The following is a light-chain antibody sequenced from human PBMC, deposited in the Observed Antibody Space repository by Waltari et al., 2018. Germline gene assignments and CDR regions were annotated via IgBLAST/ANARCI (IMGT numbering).Light chain of an antibody. CDR1: SSDIGRYDI. Sequence: QSALTQPASVSGCPGQSVTISCTGASSDIGRYDIASWYQQHPGNAPKLIICDVSKRPSGVSDRFSGSKSGDTASLTISGLQFEDEADYYCCSYAGNYIWVFGGGTRLTVL. J-gene: IGLJ3*02. CDR2: DVS. CDR3: CSYAGNYIWV. V-gene: IGLV2-23*02.